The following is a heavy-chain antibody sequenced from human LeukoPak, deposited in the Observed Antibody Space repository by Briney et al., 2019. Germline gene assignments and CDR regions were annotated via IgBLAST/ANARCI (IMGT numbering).Heavy chain of an antibody. J-gene: IGHJ2*01. CDR3: AREVGSGGRTHWYFDL. D-gene: IGHD6-19*01. CDR1: GFTFSSYW. Sequence: GGSLRLSCAASGFTFSSYWMSWVRQAPGKGLEWVANIKQDGSEKYYVDSVKGRFTISRDNAKNSLYLQMNSLRAEDTAVYYCAREVGSGGRTHWYFDLWGRGTLVTVSS. CDR2: IKQDGSEK. V-gene: IGHV3-7*03.